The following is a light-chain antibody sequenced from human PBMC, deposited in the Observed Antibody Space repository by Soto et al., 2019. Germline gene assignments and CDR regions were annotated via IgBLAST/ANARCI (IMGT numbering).Light chain of an antibody. CDR3: QQYNTLSGT. CDR2: DAS. V-gene: IGKV1-5*01. Sequence: DIQLTQSPSFLSASVGDRVTITCRASQTITTWLAWYQQKPGKAPKLLIYDASTLESGVPSRFSGSGFGTEFSLTISSLQPDDFASYYCQQYNTLSGTLGQGTKVDIK. CDR1: QTITTW. J-gene: IGKJ1*01.